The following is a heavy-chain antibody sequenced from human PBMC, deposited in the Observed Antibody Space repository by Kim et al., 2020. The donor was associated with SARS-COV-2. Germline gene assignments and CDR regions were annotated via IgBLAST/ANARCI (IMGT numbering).Heavy chain of an antibody. J-gene: IGHJ4*02. Sequence: GGSLRLSCTTSGFTFTSYAMSWVRQAPGKGLEWVSTINGSNGTIYYVDSVKGRFTISRDNSKNTLYLQMSTLRADDTAVYYCMKGGWGTIWDHWGKGTL. CDR1: GFTFTSYA. CDR2: INGSNGTI. CDR3: MKGGWGTIWDH. V-gene: IGHV3-23*01. D-gene: IGHD1-1*01.